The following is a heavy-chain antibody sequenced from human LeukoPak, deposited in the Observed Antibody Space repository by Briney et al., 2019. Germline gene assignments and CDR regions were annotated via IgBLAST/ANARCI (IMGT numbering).Heavy chain of an antibody. J-gene: IGHJ4*02. Sequence: GGSLRLSCAASGFTFSSYWMHWVRQAPGKGLVRVSRINSDGSSTSYADSVKGRFTISRDNAKNTLYLQMNSLRAEDTAVYYCARTHATAIHYDYWGQGTLVTVSS. D-gene: IGHD4-17*01. V-gene: IGHV3-74*01. CDR3: ARTHATAIHYDY. CDR2: INSDGSST. CDR1: GFTFSSYW.